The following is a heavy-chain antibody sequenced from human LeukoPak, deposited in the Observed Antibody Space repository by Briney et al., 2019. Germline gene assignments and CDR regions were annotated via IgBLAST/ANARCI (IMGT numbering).Heavy chain of an antibody. Sequence: GGSLRLSCAASGFTFSSYAMHWVRQAPDKGLEYVAVISNDGTYKYYGASVKGRFTISRDNSKNTLYLQMNSLRVEDTAVYYCARGGYSFDYLGQGTLVTVSS. D-gene: IGHD5-12*01. CDR3: ARGGYSFDY. V-gene: IGHV3-30*04. CDR2: ISNDGTYK. J-gene: IGHJ4*02. CDR1: GFTFSSYA.